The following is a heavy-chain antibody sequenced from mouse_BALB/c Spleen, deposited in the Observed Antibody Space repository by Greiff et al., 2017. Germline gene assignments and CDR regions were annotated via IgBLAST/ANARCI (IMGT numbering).Heavy chain of an antibody. J-gene: IGHJ2*01. CDR2: ISYSGST. D-gene: IGHD2-14*01. CDR3: ARRGNFDY. V-gene: IGHV3-2*02. Sequence: EVKLQESGPGLVKPSQSLSLTCTVTGYSITSDYAWNWIRQFPGNKLEWMGYISYSGSTSYNPSLKSRISITRDTSKNQFFLQLNSVTTEDTATYYCARRGNFDYWGQGTTLTVSS. CDR1: GYSITSDYA.